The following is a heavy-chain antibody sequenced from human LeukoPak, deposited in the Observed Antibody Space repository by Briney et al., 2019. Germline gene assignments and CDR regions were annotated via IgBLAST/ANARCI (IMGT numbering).Heavy chain of an antibody. Sequence: SEALSLTCAVYGGSFSGYYWSWIRQPPGKGLEGIGEINHSGSTNYNPSLKSRVTISVDTSKNQFSLKLSSVTAADTAVYYCARGLRRWLRDPFYYWGQGTLVTVSS. J-gene: IGHJ4*02. V-gene: IGHV4-34*01. CDR2: INHSGST. CDR1: GGSFSGYY. CDR3: ARGLRRWLRDPFYY. D-gene: IGHD5-12*01.